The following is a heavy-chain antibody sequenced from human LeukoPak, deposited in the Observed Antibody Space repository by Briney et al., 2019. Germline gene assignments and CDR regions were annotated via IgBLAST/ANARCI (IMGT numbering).Heavy chain of an antibody. J-gene: IGHJ4*02. Sequence: GESLKISCKASGYIFTSYWIGWVRQMPGKGLEWMGIIYPGDSDTRYSPSLQGQVTISADKSISTAYLHWSSLKASDTAMYYCARLDSSGFYYSNYWGQGTLVTVSS. CDR2: IYPGDSDT. V-gene: IGHV5-51*01. CDR1: GYIFTSYW. CDR3: ARLDSSGFYYSNY. D-gene: IGHD3-22*01.